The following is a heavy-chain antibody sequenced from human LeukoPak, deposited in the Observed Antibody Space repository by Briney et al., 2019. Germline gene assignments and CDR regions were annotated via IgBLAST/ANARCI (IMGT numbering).Heavy chain of an antibody. D-gene: IGHD5-24*01. Sequence: GASVKVSCKASGYTFTSYYMHWVRQAPGQGLEWMGIINPSGGSTSYAQKFQGRVTVTRDTSTSTVYMELSSLRSEDTAVYYCASPSGGWGWLQFREKFSLDYWGQGTLVTVSS. CDR2: INPSGGST. J-gene: IGHJ4*02. CDR1: GYTFTSYY. CDR3: ASPSGGWGWLQFREKFSLDY. V-gene: IGHV1-46*01.